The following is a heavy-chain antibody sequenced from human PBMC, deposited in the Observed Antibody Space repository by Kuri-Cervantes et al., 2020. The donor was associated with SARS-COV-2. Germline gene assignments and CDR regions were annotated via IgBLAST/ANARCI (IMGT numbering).Heavy chain of an antibody. V-gene: IGHV3-74*01. CDR2: INSDGSRT. Sequence: GESMKISCAASDSTFSSYWMHWVRQPPGKGLVWVSRINSDGSRTSYADSVKGRLTVSRDNARKSLYLQMNSLRAEDTALYYCVRGWMAGPFDLWGQGTLVTVSS. CDR1: DSTFSSYW. D-gene: IGHD5-24*01. J-gene: IGHJ4*02. CDR3: VRGWMAGPFDL.